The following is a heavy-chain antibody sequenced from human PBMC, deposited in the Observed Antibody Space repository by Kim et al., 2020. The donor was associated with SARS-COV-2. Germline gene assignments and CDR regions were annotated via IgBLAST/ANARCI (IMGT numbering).Heavy chain of an antibody. D-gene: IGHD2-21*01. J-gene: IGHJ6*02. CDR3: AKIYSRAKEVYYYYGMDV. Sequence: KGRFTSSEDNSKNTLYLQMNSLRAEDTAVYYCAKIYSRAKEVYYYYGMDVWGQGTTVTVSS. V-gene: IGHV3-30*02.